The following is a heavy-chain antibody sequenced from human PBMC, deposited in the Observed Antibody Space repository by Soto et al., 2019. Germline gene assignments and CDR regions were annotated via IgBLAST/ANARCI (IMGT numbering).Heavy chain of an antibody. D-gene: IGHD5-12*01. CDR1: GYTLTGLS. CDR2: FDPETGET. J-gene: IGHJ4*02. CDR3: AKDLVSGAYDYYFDY. V-gene: IGHV1-24*01. Sequence: ASVKVSCKVSGYTLTGLSMHWVRQAPGKGLEWMGGFDPETGETIYAQRFQGRVTVTEDTSTDTVYMELSSLRSEVTSVYYCAKDLVSGAYDYYFDYWGQGSLVTVSS.